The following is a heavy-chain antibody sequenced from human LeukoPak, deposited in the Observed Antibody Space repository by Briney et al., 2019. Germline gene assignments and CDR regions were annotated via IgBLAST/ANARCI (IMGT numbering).Heavy chain of an antibody. CDR2: INPNSGGT. J-gene: IGHJ4*02. Sequence: ASVKVSCKASGYTFTGYYMHWVRQAPGQGLEWMGWINPNSGGTNYAQKFRGRVTMTRDTSISTAYMELSRLRSDDPAVYYCARDLRGYYDMLTGYYYFDYWGQGTLVTVSS. CDR3: ARDLRGYYDMLTGYYYFDY. CDR1: GYTFTGYY. V-gene: IGHV1-2*02. D-gene: IGHD3-9*01.